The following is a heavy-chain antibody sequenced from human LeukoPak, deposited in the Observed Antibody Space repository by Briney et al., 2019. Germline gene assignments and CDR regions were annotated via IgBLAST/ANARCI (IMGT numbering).Heavy chain of an antibody. J-gene: IGHJ4*02. V-gene: IGHV4-61*02. CDR3: ARGPPPDFDY. CDR1: GGSISSGSYY. Sequence: SETLSLTCTVSGGSISSGSYYWSWIRQPAGKGLEWIGRIYTSGSTDYNPSLKSRVTMSVDTSKNQFSLKLSSVTAADTAVYYCARGPPPDFDYWGQGTLVTVST. CDR2: IYTSGST.